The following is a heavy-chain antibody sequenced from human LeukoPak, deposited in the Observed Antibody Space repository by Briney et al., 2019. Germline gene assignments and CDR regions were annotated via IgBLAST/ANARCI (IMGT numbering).Heavy chain of an antibody. J-gene: IGHJ2*01. CDR3: AKGAKLDYWYFDL. V-gene: IGHV3-30*18. CDR2: ISYDGVND. D-gene: IGHD1-1*01. Sequence: PGRSLRLSCAASGFTFRNYGLHWFRQAPGKGLEWVAVISYDGVNDYYADSVKGRFTISRDSSKNTLYLQMNSLRAEDTAVYYCAKGAKLDYWYFDLWGRGTLVTVSS. CDR1: GFTFRNYG.